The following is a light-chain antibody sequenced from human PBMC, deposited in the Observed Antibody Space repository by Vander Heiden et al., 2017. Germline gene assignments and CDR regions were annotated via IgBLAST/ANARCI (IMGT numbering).Light chain of an antibody. J-gene: IGLJ2*01. CDR1: SSNIGAGYD. Sequence: QSVLPQPPSVSGAPGQSVTISCTGSSSNIGAGYDVHWYQQLPGTAHHLLIYGNSKRPSGVPDRFSGSKSGTSASLAITGLQAEDEADYYCQSYDSSLSVVFGGGTKLTVL. V-gene: IGLV1-40*01. CDR3: QSYDSSLSVV. CDR2: GNS.